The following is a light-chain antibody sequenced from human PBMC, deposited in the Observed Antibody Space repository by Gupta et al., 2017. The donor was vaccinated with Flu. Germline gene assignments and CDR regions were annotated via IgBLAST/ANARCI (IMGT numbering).Light chain of an antibody. CDR3: QSYDSDNQV. J-gene: IGLJ3*02. CDR2: END. Sequence: FILLQLHSVSAPPGETVSISCTSSRGNFAGHFVRWYQHRPCRAPTNVIYENDQRPSGVPDRFSGSIDYSSNAASLTISGLKTEDEGDYYWQSYDSDNQVFGGGTKLTVL. V-gene: IGLV6-57*02. CDR1: RGNFAGHF.